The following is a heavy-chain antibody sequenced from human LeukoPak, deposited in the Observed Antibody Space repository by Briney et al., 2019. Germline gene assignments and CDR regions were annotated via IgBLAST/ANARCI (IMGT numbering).Heavy chain of an antibody. CDR2: ISSSSSYI. Sequence: PGGSLRLSCAASGFTFSSYSMNWVRQAPGKGLEWVSSISSSSSYIYYADSVKGRFTISRDNAKNSLYLQMNSLRAEDTAVYYCARVVAAADSLPYDYWGQGTLVTSPQ. D-gene: IGHD6-13*01. CDR3: ARVVAAADSLPYDY. CDR1: GFTFSSYS. J-gene: IGHJ4*02. V-gene: IGHV3-21*01.